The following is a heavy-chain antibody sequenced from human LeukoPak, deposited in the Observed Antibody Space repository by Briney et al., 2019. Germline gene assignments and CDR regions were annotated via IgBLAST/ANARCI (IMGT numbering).Heavy chain of an antibody. J-gene: IGHJ4*02. CDR2: SKNRAHSYIT. D-gene: IGHD2-21*02. CDR1: GFTFSDHF. CDR3: ASIRVTFGY. Sequence: GGSLRLSCAASGFTFSDHFLDWVRQAPGKGLEWIGRSKNRAHSYITEYAASVQGRFTISRDDSKNSLYLQMSSLKTDDTAMYYCASIRVTFGYWGQGALVTVSS. V-gene: IGHV3-72*01.